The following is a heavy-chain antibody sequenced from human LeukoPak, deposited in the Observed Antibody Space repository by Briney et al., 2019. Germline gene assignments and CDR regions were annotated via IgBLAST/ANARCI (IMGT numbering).Heavy chain of an antibody. V-gene: IGHV3-7*01. CDR2: IYQDGTEK. CDR3: AELGITMSGCV. J-gene: IGHJ6*04. CDR1: GFTFTTYW. D-gene: IGHD3-22*01. Sequence: PGESLRLSCAASGFTFTTYWMSWVRQAPGKGLEWVANIYQDGTEKYDVDSVKGRFTISRDNAKNTLYLQMNSLRAEDTAVYYCAELGITMSGCVWRKGTTVTISS.